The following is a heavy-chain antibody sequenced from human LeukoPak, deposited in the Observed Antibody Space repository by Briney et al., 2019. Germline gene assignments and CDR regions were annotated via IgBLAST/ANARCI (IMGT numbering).Heavy chain of an antibody. CDR2: ISDTSSAI. Sequence: GGSLRLSCAASGFTFSNHSMNWVRQAPGKGLEWVSYISDTSSAIYYADSVKGRFTISRDNAKNSLYLQMNSLRAEDTAVYYCARKVRGQTYYYYYGMDVWGQGTTVTVSS. CDR1: GFTFSNHS. J-gene: IGHJ6*02. D-gene: IGHD4/OR15-4a*01. V-gene: IGHV3-48*01. CDR3: ARKVRGQTYYYYYGMDV.